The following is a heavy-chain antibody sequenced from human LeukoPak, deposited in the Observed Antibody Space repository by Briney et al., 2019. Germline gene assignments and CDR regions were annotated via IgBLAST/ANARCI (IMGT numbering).Heavy chain of an antibody. V-gene: IGHV3-66*01. CDR3: ARERYGDYYFDY. CDR1: GFTVSTNY. Sequence: GGSLRLSCAASGFTVSTNYMSWVRQAPGKGLECVSVIYSGGTTFYADSVKGRFTISRDNSKNTLYLQMNSLRAEDTAVYYCARERYGDYYFDYWGQGTLVTVSS. CDR2: IYSGGTT. D-gene: IGHD4-17*01. J-gene: IGHJ4*02.